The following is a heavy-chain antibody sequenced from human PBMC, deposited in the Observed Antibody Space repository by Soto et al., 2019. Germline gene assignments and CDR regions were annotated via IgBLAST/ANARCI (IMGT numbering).Heavy chain of an antibody. CDR3: ARSIRGTTLDY. CDR1: GYTFTSYD. V-gene: IGHV1-3*01. D-gene: IGHD1-7*01. Sequence: GASVKVSCKASGYTFTSYDINWVRQATGQRLEWMGWINASNGNTGYAQKFQGRVTITRDTSASTAYMELSSLRSEDTAVYYCARSIRGTTLDYWGQGTLVTVSS. CDR2: INASNGNT. J-gene: IGHJ4*02.